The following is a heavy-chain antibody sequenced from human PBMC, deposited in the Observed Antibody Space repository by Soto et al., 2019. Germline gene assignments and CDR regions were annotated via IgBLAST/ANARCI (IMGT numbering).Heavy chain of an antibody. Sequence: GESLKISCKGSGYSFAGYWITWVRQKPGKGLEWMGRIDPSDSQTYYSPSFRGHVTISVTKSITTVFLQWSSLRAEDTAFYYCAKDREASSSSDYFDYWGQGTLVTVSS. J-gene: IGHJ4*02. D-gene: IGHD6-6*01. CDR1: GYSFAGYW. CDR2: IDPSDSQT. CDR3: AKDREASSSSDYFDY. V-gene: IGHV5-10-1*01.